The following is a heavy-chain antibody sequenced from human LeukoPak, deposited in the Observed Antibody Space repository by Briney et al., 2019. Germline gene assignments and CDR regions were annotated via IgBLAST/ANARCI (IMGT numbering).Heavy chain of an antibody. CDR2: IRDKTVGATA. D-gene: IGHD6-13*01. J-gene: IGHJ2*01. CDR1: GFNFSNDW. CDR3: ARGVQQLVSDWYFDL. V-gene: IGHV3-15*01. Sequence: GESLRLSCAASGFNFSNDWMNWVRQAPGKGLEWVGRIRDKTVGATADYAAPVQGRFTMSRDDSKNMLYLQMDSLKTEDTAVYYCARGVQQLVSDWYFDLWGRGTLVTVSS.